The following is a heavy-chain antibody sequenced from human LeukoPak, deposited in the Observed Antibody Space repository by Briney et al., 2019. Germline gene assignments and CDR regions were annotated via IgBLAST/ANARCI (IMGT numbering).Heavy chain of an antibody. Sequence: KPSETLSLTCAVYGGSFSGYYWSWIRQPPGKGLKWIGEINHSGSTNYNPSLKSRVTISVDTSKNQFSLKLSSVTAADTAVYYCARGIYDYVWGRSHYFDYWGQGTLVTVSS. D-gene: IGHD3-16*01. CDR1: GGSFSGYY. J-gene: IGHJ4*02. CDR2: INHSGST. V-gene: IGHV4-34*01. CDR3: ARGIYDYVWGRSHYFDY.